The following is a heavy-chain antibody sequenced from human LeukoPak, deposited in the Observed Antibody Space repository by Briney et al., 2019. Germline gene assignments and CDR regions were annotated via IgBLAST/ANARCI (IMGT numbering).Heavy chain of an antibody. D-gene: IGHD3-3*01. V-gene: IGHV3-30*18. J-gene: IGHJ6*03. Sequence: GGSLRLSCAASGFTFCSYGMHWVRRAPGKGLEWVAVISYDGSNKYYADSVKGRFTISRDNSKNTLYLQMNSLRAEDTAVYYCAKDTSRFLPSSYYMDVWGKGTTVTVSS. CDR1: GFTFCSYG. CDR2: ISYDGSNK. CDR3: AKDTSRFLPSSYYMDV.